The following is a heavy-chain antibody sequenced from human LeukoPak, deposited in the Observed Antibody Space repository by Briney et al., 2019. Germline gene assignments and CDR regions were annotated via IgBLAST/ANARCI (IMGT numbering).Heavy chain of an antibody. CDR1: GYTFTSYA. V-gene: IGHV1-3*01. J-gene: IGHJ5*02. Sequence: ASVKLSCKASGYTFTSYAMNWVRQAPGQRLEWMGYINAGNGNTKYSQKFQGRVTITRDTSASTAYMELSSLRSEDTAVYYCARSTMVRGVMMRPAFDPWGQGTLVTVSS. CDR2: INAGNGNT. D-gene: IGHD3-10*01. CDR3: ARSTMVRGVMMRPAFDP.